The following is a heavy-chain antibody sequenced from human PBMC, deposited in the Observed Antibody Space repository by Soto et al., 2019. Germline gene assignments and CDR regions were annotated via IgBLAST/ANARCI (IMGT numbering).Heavy chain of an antibody. Sequence: WGALLVSCVASVFTFRIYTMNWVRQAPGKGLEWVSAINNGGDPYYAAFVKGRFTISRDHSMLSLQLTSLRAEDTAIYYCAREGKEAAFDLWGQGTMVTVSS. V-gene: IGHV3-23*01. CDR1: VFTFRIYT. J-gene: IGHJ3*01. CDR2: INNGGDP. CDR3: AREGKEAAFDL. D-gene: IGHD1-26*01.